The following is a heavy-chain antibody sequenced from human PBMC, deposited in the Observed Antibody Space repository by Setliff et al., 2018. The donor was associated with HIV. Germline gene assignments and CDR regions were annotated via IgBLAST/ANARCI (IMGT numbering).Heavy chain of an antibody. D-gene: IGHD1-26*01. CDR1: GFSISDFW. J-gene: IGHJ4*02. CDR3: ARDRYSGSSTDY. Sequence: GESLKISCAASGFSISDFWMSWVRQAPGKGLEWVSAISGSGGSTYYADSVKGRFTISRDNVKNSLYLQMNSLRAEDTAVYYCARDRYSGSSTDYWGQGTLVTVSS. CDR2: ISGSGGST. V-gene: IGHV3-23*01.